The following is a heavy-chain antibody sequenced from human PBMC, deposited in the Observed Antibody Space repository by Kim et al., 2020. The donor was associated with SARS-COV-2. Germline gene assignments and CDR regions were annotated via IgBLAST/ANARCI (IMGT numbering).Heavy chain of an antibody. CDR1: GGSISSYY. J-gene: IGHJ3*02. V-gene: IGHV4-59*08. CDR2: IYYSGST. D-gene: IGHD2-15*01. Sequence: SETLSLTCTVSGGSISSYYWSWIRQPPRKGLEWMGYIYYSGSTNYNPSLKSRVTITVDTSKNQFSLKLSSVTAAATAVYYCACLGLWGYCSGGSCQGAFDIWGQGTMVTVSS. CDR3: ACLGLWGYCSGGSCQGAFDI.